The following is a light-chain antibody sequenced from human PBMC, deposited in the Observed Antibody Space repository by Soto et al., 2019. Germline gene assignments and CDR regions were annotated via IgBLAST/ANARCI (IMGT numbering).Light chain of an antibody. CDR1: QSVSSSY. J-gene: IGKJ3*01. CDR3: QMYGSSPIFT. V-gene: IGKV3-20*01. Sequence: EIVLTQSPGTLSLSPGERATLSCRASQSVSSSYLAWYQQKPGQAPRLLIYGASSRVTGIPDRLSGSGSGADFPLTIRGLYPEHFAVYYCQMYGSSPIFTFGPGTKGDI. CDR2: GAS.